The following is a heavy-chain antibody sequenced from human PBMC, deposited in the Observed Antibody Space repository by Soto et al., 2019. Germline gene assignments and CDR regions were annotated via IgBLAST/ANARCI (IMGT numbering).Heavy chain of an antibody. V-gene: IGHV3-30*18. Sequence: CLRRSCAACGFSFSSYCVHGVRQAPGKGLEWVAVISYDVSNKYYADSVKGRFTISRDNSKNTLYLQMNSLRAEDTAVYYCAKDFRTALVHYYYYYGMDVCAQRTTVTVSS. CDR2: ISYDVSNK. J-gene: IGHJ6*02. D-gene: IGHD5-18*01. CDR3: AKDFRTALVHYYYYYGMDV. CDR1: GFSFSSYC.